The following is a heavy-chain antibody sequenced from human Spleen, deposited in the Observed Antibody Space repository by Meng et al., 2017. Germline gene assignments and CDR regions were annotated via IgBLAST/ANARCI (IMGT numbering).Heavy chain of an antibody. CDR1: GGSFSDYY. J-gene: IGHJ4*02. CDR2: INHSGST. V-gene: IGHV4-34*01. D-gene: IGHD4-11*01. CDR3: ARGPTTMAHDFDY. Sequence: RLQESGPGLVKPSETLSLTCVVSGGSFSDYYWSWIRQPPGKGLEWIGEINHSGSTNYNPSLESRATISVDTSQNNLSLKLSSVTAADSAVYYCARGPTTMAHDFDYWGQGTLVTVSS.